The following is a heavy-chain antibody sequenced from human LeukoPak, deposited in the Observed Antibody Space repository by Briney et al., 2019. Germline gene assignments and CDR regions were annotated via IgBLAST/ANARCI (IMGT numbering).Heavy chain of an antibody. CDR2: IYYSGST. D-gene: IGHD6-13*01. J-gene: IGHJ4*02. CDR1: GGSISSYY. V-gene: IGHV4-59*08. Sequence: SETLSLTCTVSGGSISSYYWSWIRQPPGKGLEWIGYIYYSGSTNYNPPLKSRVTISVDTSKNQFSLKLSSVTAADTAVYYCARQVLRYSSSWYRYYFDYWGQGTLVTVSS. CDR3: ARQVLRYSSSWYRYYFDY.